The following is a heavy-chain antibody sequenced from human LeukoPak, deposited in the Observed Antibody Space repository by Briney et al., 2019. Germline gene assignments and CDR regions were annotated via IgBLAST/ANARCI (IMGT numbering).Heavy chain of an antibody. CDR1: GGSLSSYY. V-gene: IGHV4-59*12. J-gene: IGHJ4*02. Sequence: SETLSLTCTVSGGSLSSYYWSWIRQPPGKGLEWIGYIYYSGSTNYNPSLKSRVTMSVDTSKNQFSLKLTSVSAADTAVYYCVKEELLYFGASKIRGFDSWGQGTLVTVFS. D-gene: IGHD3-10*01. CDR2: IYYSGST. CDR3: VKEELLYFGASKIRGFDS.